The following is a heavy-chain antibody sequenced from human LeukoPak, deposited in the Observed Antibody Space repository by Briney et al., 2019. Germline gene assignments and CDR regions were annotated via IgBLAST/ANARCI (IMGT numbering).Heavy chain of an antibody. CDR3: ARGTPGWEWLLIYWFDP. V-gene: IGHV3-30*02. J-gene: IGHJ5*02. D-gene: IGHD3-3*01. Sequence: PGGSLRLSCAASGVTFSSDGMHWVRQAPGKGGEGGAFIRDDGSNKYYAETVKGGFTISRDNSKNTLYMQMNRLRGEERAGYYCARGTPGWEWLLIYWFDPWGQGTLVTVSS. CDR1: GVTFSSDG. CDR2: IRDDGSNK.